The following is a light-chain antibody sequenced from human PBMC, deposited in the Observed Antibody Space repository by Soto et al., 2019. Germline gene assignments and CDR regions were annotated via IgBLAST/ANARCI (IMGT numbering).Light chain of an antibody. CDR3: QQYDSSQGLT. Sequence: VFTQYTCTLALSPVERAPLSCSASQSVSGNFLAWYQEKPGQAPRLLIYGASSRATGIPDRFSGSGSGTDFTLTISRLEPEDFAVYYCQQYDSSQGLTFGGATKVDI. J-gene: IGKJ4*01. CDR1: QSVSGNF. CDR2: GAS. V-gene: IGKV3-20*01.